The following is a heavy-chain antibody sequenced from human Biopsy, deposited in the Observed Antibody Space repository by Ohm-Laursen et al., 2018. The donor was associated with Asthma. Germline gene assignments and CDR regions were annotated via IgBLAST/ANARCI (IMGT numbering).Heavy chain of an antibody. CDR2: VSWNSGSI. V-gene: IGHV3-9*01. J-gene: IGHJ4*02. CDR1: GFTFDDYA. CDR3: VKDIRLQLWGFDS. D-gene: IGHD6-13*01. Sequence: SLRLSCSASGFTFDDYAMHWVRQAPGKGLEWVSGVSWNSGSIDYADSVEGRFTISRDNAKNSLYLQMNSLRGADTALYYCVKDIRLQLWGFDSWGLGTLVTVSS.